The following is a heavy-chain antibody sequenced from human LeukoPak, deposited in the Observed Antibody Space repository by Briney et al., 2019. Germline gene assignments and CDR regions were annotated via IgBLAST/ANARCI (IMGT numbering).Heavy chain of an antibody. CDR3: AKDRADGTDDGAFDI. CDR2: ISGNGGST. D-gene: IGHD6-13*01. CDR1: GFTFSSYA. J-gene: IGHJ3*02. V-gene: IGHV3-23*01. Sequence: PGGSLRLSCAASGFTFSSYAMSCVRQAPAKGLEWVSAISGNGGSTYYADSVKGRFTISRDNSKNTLYLKMNSLSAEDTAVYYCAKDRADGTDDGAFDIWGQGTMVTVSS.